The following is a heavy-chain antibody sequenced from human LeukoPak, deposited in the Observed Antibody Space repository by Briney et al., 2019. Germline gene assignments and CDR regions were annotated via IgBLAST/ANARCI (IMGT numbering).Heavy chain of an antibody. Sequence: GASVKVSCKAYGFTFTDYGISWVRQAPGQGLEWMGWINTNTGNPTYAQGFTGRFVFSLDTSVSTAYLQISSLKAEDTAMYYCARERGNWFDSWGQGILVTVSS. V-gene: IGHV7-4-1*02. CDR3: ARERGNWFDS. CDR2: INTNTGNP. CDR1: GFTFTDYG. J-gene: IGHJ5*01.